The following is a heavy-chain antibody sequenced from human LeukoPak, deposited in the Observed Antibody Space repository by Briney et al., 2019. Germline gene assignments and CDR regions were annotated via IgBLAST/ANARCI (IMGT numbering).Heavy chain of an antibody. V-gene: IGHV3-21*06. D-gene: IGHD6-13*01. CDR3: AKDPGGSSVVGFDS. CDR2: ISDSSSYI. Sequence: GGSLRLSCAASGFIFSSYSMNWVRQAPGKGLEWVSSISDSSSYIYYADSVKGRFTISRDNAKNSLYLQMNSLRAEDTAVYYCAKDPGGSSVVGFDSWGQGTLVTVSS. J-gene: IGHJ4*02. CDR1: GFIFSSYS.